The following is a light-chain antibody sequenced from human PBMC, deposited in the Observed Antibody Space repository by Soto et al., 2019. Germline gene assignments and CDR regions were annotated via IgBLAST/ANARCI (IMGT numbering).Light chain of an antibody. V-gene: IGLV2-14*03. CDR2: DVS. CDR3: SSYTSSSSVL. Sequence: QSALPQPASVSGSPGQSITIPCSGTSSDVGGYNYVSWYQHHPGKAPKLMIYDVSNRPSGVSNRFSGSKSGNTASLTISGLQAEDEADYCCSSYTSSSSVLFGGGTKVTVL. CDR1: SSDVGGYNY. J-gene: IGLJ3*02.